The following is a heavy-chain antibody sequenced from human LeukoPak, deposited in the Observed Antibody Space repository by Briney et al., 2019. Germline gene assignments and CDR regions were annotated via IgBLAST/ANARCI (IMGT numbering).Heavy chain of an antibody. CDR2: INWNGGNT. J-gene: IGHJ6*03. D-gene: IGHD3-16*01. CDR1: GFTFDDYG. V-gene: IGHV3-20*04. CDR3: AKGGGGRLIYYYYMDV. Sequence: GGSLRLSCAASGFTFDDYGMSWVRQAPGKGLEWVSGINWNGGNTGYADSVKGRFTISRDNVKNSLYLQMNSLRAEDMALYYCAKGGGGRLIYYYYMDVWGKGTTVTISS.